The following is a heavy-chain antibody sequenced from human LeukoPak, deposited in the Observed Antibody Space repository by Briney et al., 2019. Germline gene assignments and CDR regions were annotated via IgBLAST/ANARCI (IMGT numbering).Heavy chain of an antibody. V-gene: IGHV4-34*01. J-gene: IGHJ3*02. Sequence: PSETLSLTCAVYGGSFSGYYWSWIRQPPGKGLEWIGEINHSGSTNYNPSLKSRVTISVDTSKNQFSLKPSSATAADTAVYYCARGGIRIQLWSSSNGAFDIWGQGTMVTVSS. D-gene: IGHD5-18*01. CDR1: GGSFSGYY. CDR3: ARGGIRIQLWSSSNGAFDI. CDR2: INHSGST.